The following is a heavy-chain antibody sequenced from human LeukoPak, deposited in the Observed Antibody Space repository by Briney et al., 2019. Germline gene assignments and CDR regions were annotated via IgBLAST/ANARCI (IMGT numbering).Heavy chain of an antibody. J-gene: IGHJ4*02. CDR3: ARGSVLGYYGSGSYYRY. V-gene: IGHV4-38-2*01. Sequence: PSETLSLTCAVSGYSISSGYYWGWIRQPPGKGLEWIGSIYHSGSTYYNPSLKSRVTISVDTSKNQFSLKLSSVTAADTAVYYCARGSVLGYYGSGSYYRYWGQGTLVTVSS. D-gene: IGHD3-10*01. CDR2: IYHSGST. CDR1: GYSISSGYY.